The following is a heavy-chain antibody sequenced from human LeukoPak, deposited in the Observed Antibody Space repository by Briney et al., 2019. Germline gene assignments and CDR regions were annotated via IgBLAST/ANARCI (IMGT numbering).Heavy chain of an antibody. V-gene: IGHV4-31*03. Sequence: PSQTLSLTCTVSGGSISSGGYYWSWIRQHPGKGLEWIGYIYYSGSTYYNPSLKSRVTISVDTSKNQFSLKLSSVTAADTAVYYCARGRITMLRGVINYFDYWGQGTLVTVSS. J-gene: IGHJ4*02. CDR3: ARGRITMLRGVINYFDY. CDR2: IYYSGST. D-gene: IGHD3-10*01. CDR1: GGSISSGGYY.